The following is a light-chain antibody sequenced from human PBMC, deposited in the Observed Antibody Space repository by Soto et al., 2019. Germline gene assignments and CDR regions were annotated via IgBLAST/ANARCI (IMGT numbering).Light chain of an antibody. V-gene: IGKV1-39*01. CDR2: AAP. CDR1: QSISSW. Sequence: DIQMTQSPSTLSASVGDRVTITWRASQSISSWLAWYQQKPGKAPKLLIYAAPSLQSGVPSRFSGSGSGTDFTLTISSLQPEDFATYYCQQSYSTLTWTFGQGTKVDIK. J-gene: IGKJ1*01. CDR3: QQSYSTLTWT.